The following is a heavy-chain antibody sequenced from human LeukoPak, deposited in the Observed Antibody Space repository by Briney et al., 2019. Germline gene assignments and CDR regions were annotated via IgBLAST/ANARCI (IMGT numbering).Heavy chain of an antibody. J-gene: IGHJ4*02. CDR3: AREGYCSGGSCVLFDY. V-gene: IGHV4-4*02. D-gene: IGHD2-15*01. CDR2: MYHSGRT. Sequence: SETLSLTCAVSGASISSSNWWSWVRQPPGKGLEWIGEMYHSGRTNYNPSLKSRVTISVDKSKNQFSLKLSSVTAADTAVYYCAREGYCSGGSCVLFDYWGQGTLVTASS. CDR1: GASISSSNW.